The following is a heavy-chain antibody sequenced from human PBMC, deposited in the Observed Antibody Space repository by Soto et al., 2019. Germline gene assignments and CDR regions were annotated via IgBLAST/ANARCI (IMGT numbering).Heavy chain of an antibody. Sequence: SETLSLTCTVSGGSISSYYWSWIRQPPGKGLEWIGYIYYSGSTNYNPSLKSRVTISVDTSKNQFSLKLSSVTAADTAVYYCASSMVRGVIHSYYYGMDVWGQGTTVTVSS. CDR1: GGSISSYY. CDR2: IYYSGST. V-gene: IGHV4-59*08. CDR3: ASSMVRGVIHSYYYGMDV. D-gene: IGHD3-10*01. J-gene: IGHJ6*02.